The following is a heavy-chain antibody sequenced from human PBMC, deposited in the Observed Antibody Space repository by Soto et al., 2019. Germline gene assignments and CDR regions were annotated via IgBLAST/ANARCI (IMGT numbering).Heavy chain of an antibody. Sequence: AAVKVSCKASGGTFSSYAISWVRQAPGQGLEWMGGIIPIFGTANYAQKFQGRVTITADESTSTAYMELSSLRSEDTAVYYCARDQIRYYYDSSGYYYGMDVWGQGTTVTVSS. D-gene: IGHD3-22*01. CDR1: GGTFSSYA. CDR3: ARDQIRYYYDSSGYYYGMDV. CDR2: IIPIFGTA. J-gene: IGHJ6*02. V-gene: IGHV1-69*13.